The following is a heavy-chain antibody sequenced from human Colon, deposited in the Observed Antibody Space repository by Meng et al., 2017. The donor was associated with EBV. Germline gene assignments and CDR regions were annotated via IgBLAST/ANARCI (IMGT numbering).Heavy chain of an antibody. Sequence: QGPPQRGGAGRLKPSETLSLTCAVYGGPSSNFYWSWIRQPPGKGLEWIGEMNQSGSTNYNPSLKSRVTISVDASKNQFSLKLSSVTAADTAVYYCARAWGYCSSGSCRTGWGQGTLVTVSS. CDR3: ARAWGYCSSGSCRTG. CDR2: MNQSGST. J-gene: IGHJ4*02. CDR1: GGPSSNFY. D-gene: IGHD2-15*01. V-gene: IGHV4-34*01.